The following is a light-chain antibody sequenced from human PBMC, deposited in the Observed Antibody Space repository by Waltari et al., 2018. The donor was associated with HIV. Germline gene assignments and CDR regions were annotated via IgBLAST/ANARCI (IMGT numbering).Light chain of an antibody. Sequence: QSVLTQPPSVSAAPGQRSTIPCPGHSTNIGADYSVHRYQHVPGSAPKLLIYLNHNRPAGVPARFSGSRSGSSASLAITGLRPEDEADYYCQSHDSSLSGSSVFGGGTKLTVL. CDR3: QSHDSSLSGSSV. CDR1: STNIGADYS. CDR2: LNH. J-gene: IGLJ2*01. V-gene: IGLV1-40*01.